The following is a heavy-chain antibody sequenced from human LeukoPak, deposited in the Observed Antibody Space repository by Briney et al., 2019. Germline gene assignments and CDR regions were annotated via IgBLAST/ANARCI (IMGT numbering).Heavy chain of an antibody. CDR3: ARVPFDSSSWYFYYYYYMDV. D-gene: IGHD6-13*01. CDR2: IKQDGSEK. J-gene: IGHJ6*03. Sequence: PGGSLRLSCAASGFTFSSYWMSWVRQAPGKGLEWVANIKQDGSEKYYVDSVKGRFTISRDNAKNSLYLQMNSLRAEDTAVYYCARVPFDSSSWYFYYYYYMDVWGKGTTVTISS. CDR1: GFTFSSYW. V-gene: IGHV3-7*01.